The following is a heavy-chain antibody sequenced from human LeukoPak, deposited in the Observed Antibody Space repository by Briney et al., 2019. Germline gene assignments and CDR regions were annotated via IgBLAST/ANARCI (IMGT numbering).Heavy chain of an antibody. D-gene: IGHD3-22*01. CDR2: ISPYNGNT. J-gene: IGHJ4*02. V-gene: IGHV1-18*01. Sequence: ASVKVSCKASGYTFRSYGFSWVRQAPGQGLEWMGWISPYNGNTNYAQKFQGRVTITADKSTSTAYMELSSLRSEDTAVYYCAADYYDSSGYYPPFDYWGQGTLVTVSS. CDR1: GYTFRSYG. CDR3: AADYYDSSGYYPPFDY.